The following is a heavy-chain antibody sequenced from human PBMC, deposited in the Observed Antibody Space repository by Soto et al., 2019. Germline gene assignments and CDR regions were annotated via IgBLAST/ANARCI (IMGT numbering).Heavy chain of an antibody. CDR3: ARTSGYSVYDY. Sequence: QVQLVQSGAEVKKPGASVKVSCKASGYTFTSYAMHWVRQAPGQRLEWIGWINAGNGNTKYSQKFQGRVTITRDTSASTAYMELRSLRSEDTTVYYCARTSGYSVYDYWGQGTRVTVSS. CDR2: INAGNGNT. D-gene: IGHD3-3*01. CDR1: GYTFTSYA. J-gene: IGHJ4*02. V-gene: IGHV1-3*01.